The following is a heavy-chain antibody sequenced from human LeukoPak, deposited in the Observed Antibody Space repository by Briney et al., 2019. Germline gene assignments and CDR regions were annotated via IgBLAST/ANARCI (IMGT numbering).Heavy chain of an antibody. D-gene: IGHD2-2*01. CDR1: GGTFSSYA. CDR2: IIPIFGTA. CDR3: ARVEARYCSSTSCYDHAFDI. V-gene: IGHV1-69*05. Sequence: ASVKVSCKASGGTFSSYAISWVRQAPGQGLEWMGGIIPIFGTANYAQKFQGRVTITTDESTSTAYMELSRLRSEDTAVYYCARVEARYCSSTSCYDHAFDIWGQGTMVTVSS. J-gene: IGHJ3*02.